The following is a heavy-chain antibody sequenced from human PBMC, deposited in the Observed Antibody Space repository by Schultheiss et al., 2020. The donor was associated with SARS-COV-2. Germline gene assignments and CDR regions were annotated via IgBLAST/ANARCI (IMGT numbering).Heavy chain of an antibody. CDR2: ISSSGSTI. CDR3: ARDPGAAAGTDYFDY. V-gene: IGHV3-48*03. CDR1: GFTFSSYE. J-gene: IGHJ4*02. D-gene: IGHD6-13*01. Sequence: GGSLRLSCAASGFTFSSYEMNWVRQAPGKGLEWVSYISSSGSTIYYADSVKGRFTISRDNAKNSLYLQMNSLRAEDTAVYYCARDPGAAAGTDYFDYWGQGTLVTVSS.